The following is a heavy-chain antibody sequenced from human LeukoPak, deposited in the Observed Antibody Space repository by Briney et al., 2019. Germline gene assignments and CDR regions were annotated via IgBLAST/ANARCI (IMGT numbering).Heavy chain of an antibody. CDR1: GGSFSGYY. CDR2: INHSGST. J-gene: IGHJ4*02. CDR3: ARSLTGHSSGWYRAFDY. Sequence: KPSETLSLTCAVYGGSFSGYYWSWIRQPPGKGLERIGEINHSGSTNYNPSLKSRVTISVDTSKNQFSLKLSSVTAADTVVYYCARSLTGHSSGWYRAFDYWGQGTLVTVSS. V-gene: IGHV4-34*01. D-gene: IGHD6-19*01.